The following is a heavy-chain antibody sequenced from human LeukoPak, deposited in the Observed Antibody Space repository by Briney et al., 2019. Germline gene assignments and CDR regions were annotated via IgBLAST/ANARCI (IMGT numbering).Heavy chain of an antibody. CDR2: MFYGGTT. CDR3: VRYDYYDMWSRQPPHDGFDL. Sequence: SETLSLTCTVSGGPIGAFYWTWIRQSPERGLEWLGYMFYGGTTNYNPSFRGRVTISIDTSKSQISLSLSSVTAADTAMYYCVRYDYYDMWSRQPPHDGFDLWGQGTLVTVSS. D-gene: IGHD3-3*01. V-gene: IGHV4-59*12. CDR1: GGPIGAFY. J-gene: IGHJ4*03.